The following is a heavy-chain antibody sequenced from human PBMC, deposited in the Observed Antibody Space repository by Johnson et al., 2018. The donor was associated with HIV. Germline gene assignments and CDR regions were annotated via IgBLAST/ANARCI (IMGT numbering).Heavy chain of an antibody. J-gene: IGHJ3*02. CDR2: IKGKTDGGTT. D-gene: IGHD3-3*01. CDR3: TTGELWNGYYLHDAFDI. Sequence: VQLVESGGGLIEPGGSLRLSCAASGFIFSNAWITWVRQAPGKGLEWVGRIKGKTDGGTTDYAAPVKGRFTISRDDSKNTLYLQMNSLKTEDTAVYYCTTGELWNGYYLHDAFDIWGQGTMVTVSS. CDR1: GFIFSNAW. V-gene: IGHV3-15*01.